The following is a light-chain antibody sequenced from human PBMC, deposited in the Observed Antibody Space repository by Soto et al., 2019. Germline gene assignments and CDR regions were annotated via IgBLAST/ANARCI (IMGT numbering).Light chain of an antibody. CDR2: GAS. V-gene: IGKV3-20*01. Sequence: EIVLTQSPGTLSLSPGERATLSCRASQSVSSSYFAWYQQKPGQAPRLLIYGASGRATGIHDRFSGSGSGTDFTLTISRLEPEDFAVYFWQQYGSSPMFTFGQGTKLEIK. CDR1: QSVSSSY. CDR3: QQYGSSPMFT. J-gene: IGKJ2*01.